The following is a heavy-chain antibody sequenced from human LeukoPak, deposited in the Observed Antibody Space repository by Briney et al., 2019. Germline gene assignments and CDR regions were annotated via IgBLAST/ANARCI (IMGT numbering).Heavy chain of an antibody. CDR1: GFTFSNYW. CDR2: INPDGSEK. Sequence: PGGSLRLSCAASGFTFSNYWMSWVRPAPGKGLEWVANINPDGSEKYSVDSVTGRFTISRDNAENTMFLQMNTLRADDSAVYYCARDLAAWDVWGKGTTVTVSS. V-gene: IGHV3-7*01. J-gene: IGHJ6*04. CDR3: ARDLAAWDV.